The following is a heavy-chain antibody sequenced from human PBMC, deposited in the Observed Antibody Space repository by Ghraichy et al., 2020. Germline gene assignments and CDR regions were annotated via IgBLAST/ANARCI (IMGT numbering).Heavy chain of an antibody. CDR3: VEEGQPSGQGGFDI. J-gene: IGHJ3*02. CDR2: IWEDGSEK. D-gene: IGHD3-3*01. V-gene: IGHV3-33*06. CDR1: GFTFNTYD. Sequence: GGSLRLSCIASGFTFNTYDMHWVRQAPAKGLEWMAVIWEDGSEKHYADSVKGRFTISRDNSKNTLYLHMNNLRAEDTALYYCVEEGQPSGQGGFDIWGQGTMVTVSS.